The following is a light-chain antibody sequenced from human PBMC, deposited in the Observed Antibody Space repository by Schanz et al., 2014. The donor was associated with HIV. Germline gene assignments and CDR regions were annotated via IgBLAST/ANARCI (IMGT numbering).Light chain of an antibody. CDR1: SSDVGAYNY. CDR3: SSYTTSSTQV. V-gene: IGLV2-14*03. J-gene: IGLJ1*01. Sequence: QSALTQPASVSGSPGQSITISCTGTSSDVGAYNYLSWYQHHPGKAPTLMIYDVSNRPSGISNRFSGSKSGNTASLTISGLRAEDESDYYCSSYTTSSTQVFGTGTKLTVL. CDR2: DVS.